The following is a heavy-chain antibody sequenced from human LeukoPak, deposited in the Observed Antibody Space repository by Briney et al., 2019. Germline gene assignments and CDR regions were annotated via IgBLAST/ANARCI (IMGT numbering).Heavy chain of an antibody. CDR3: ARERIAAAGLDAFDI. CDR2: ISSSSSTI. D-gene: IGHD6-13*01. J-gene: IGHJ3*02. CDR1: GFTFSNYN. Sequence: QPGGSLRLSCVASGFTFSNYNMNWVRLVPGKGLEWVSHISSSSSTIYYADSVKGRFTISRDNAKNSLYLQMNSLRDEDTAVYYCARERIAAAGLDAFDIWGQGTMATVSS. V-gene: IGHV3-48*02.